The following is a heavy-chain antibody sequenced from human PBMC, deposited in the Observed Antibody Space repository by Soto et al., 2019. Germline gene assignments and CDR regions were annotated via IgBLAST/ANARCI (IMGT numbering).Heavy chain of an antibody. D-gene: IGHD5-18*01. CDR3: TRDATAVPS. CDR1: NGSLNSYY. Sequence: SETLSLTCNVSNGSLNSYYWSWIRQPPGKELEWIGNIYYRGTTNYNPSLQGRVTMSIDTSKNQFSLMLTSVTAADTAVYYCTRDATAVPSWGRGVLVTVSS. V-gene: IGHV4-59*12. J-gene: IGHJ5*02. CDR2: IYYRGTT.